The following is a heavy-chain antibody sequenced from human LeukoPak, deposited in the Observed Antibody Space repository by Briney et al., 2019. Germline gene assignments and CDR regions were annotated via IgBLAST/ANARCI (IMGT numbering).Heavy chain of an antibody. D-gene: IGHD3-10*01. CDR1: GGSISSYY. J-gene: IGHJ4*02. CDR3: ARDYGSGSFDY. V-gene: IGHV4-59*01. Sequence: PSETLSLTCTVSGGSISSYYWSWIRQPPGKGLEWIGYIYYSGNTNYNPSLKSRVTISVDTSKNQFSLKLSSVTAADTAVYYCARDYGSGSFDYWGQGTLVTVSS. CDR2: IYYSGNT.